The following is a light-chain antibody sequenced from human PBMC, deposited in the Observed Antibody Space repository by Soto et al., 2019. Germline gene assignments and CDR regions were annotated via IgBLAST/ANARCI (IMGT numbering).Light chain of an antibody. V-gene: IGKV3-20*01. CDR1: QSFSSTY. CDR3: QQYGSSSIT. J-gene: IGKJ5*01. Sequence: LTQSLGTLSLSQRERATLSCRASQSFSSTYLAWYQQKPGQAPRLLIYGASSRATGIPDRFRGSGSGTDFTLTITRLEPEDFAVYYCQQYGSSSITFGHGTRLEIK. CDR2: GAS.